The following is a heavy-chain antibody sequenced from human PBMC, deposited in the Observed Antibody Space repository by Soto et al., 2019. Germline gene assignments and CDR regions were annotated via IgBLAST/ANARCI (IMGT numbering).Heavy chain of an antibody. CDR2: ISDDGTEK. V-gene: IGHV3-30*18. J-gene: IGHJ4*02. CDR1: GFTFSNFG. CDR3: AKQSAGWEHYSFVY. D-gene: IGHD1-26*01. Sequence: QVQLVESGGGVVQPGRSLRLSCAASGFTFSNFGMHWVRQTPGRGLEWVADISDDGTEKNYADSVKGRFTISRDNTNNTRYRQMSSLRAEDTAVYYCAKQSAGWEHYSFVYWGQGTLLTVSS.